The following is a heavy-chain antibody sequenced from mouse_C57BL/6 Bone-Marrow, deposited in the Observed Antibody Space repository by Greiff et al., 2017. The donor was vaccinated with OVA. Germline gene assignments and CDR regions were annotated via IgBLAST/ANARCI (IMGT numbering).Heavy chain of an antibody. CDR2: IDPANGNT. Sequence: VQLKQSVAELVRPGASVKLSCTASGFNIKNTYMHWVKQRPEQGLEWIGRIDPANGNTKYAPKFQGKATITADTSSNTAYLQLSSLTSEDTAIYYCDIYYYGSSFFAYWGQGTLVTVSA. CDR3: DIYYYGSSFFAY. CDR1: GFNIKNTY. D-gene: IGHD1-1*01. J-gene: IGHJ3*01. V-gene: IGHV14-3*01.